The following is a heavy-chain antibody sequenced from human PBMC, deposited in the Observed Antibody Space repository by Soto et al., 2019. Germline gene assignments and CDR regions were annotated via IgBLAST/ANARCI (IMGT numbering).Heavy chain of an antibody. J-gene: IGHJ5*02. CDR2: ISPYTGDT. V-gene: IGHV1-18*01. CDR1: GYTFTDYG. D-gene: IGHD6-19*01. Sequence: QVQLVQSGAEVKKPGASVKVSCKASGYTFTDYGISWVRQAPGQGLEWMGWISPYTGDTQYPQRLQGRVTVTAHTSTSTAYLELRSLKSDDPAVYYCAKTGGWNWFDPWGQGTLVSVSS. CDR3: AKTGGWNWFDP.